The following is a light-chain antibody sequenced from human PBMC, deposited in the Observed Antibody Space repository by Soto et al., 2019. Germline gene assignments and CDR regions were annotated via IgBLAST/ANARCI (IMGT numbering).Light chain of an antibody. CDR2: KAS. CDR3: QHYNSYSEA. V-gene: IGKV1-5*03. J-gene: IGKJ1*01. Sequence: DIQMTQSPSTLSGSLGDRVTITSRASQTISSWLAGCLQKPWIVSKLLIYKASTLKSGVPSRFSGSGSWTEFTLTISSLQPDDFATYYCQHYNSYSEAFGQGTKVDIK. CDR1: QTISSW.